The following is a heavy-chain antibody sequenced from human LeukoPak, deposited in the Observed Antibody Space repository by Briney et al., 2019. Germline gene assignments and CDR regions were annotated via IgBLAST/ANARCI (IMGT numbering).Heavy chain of an antibody. CDR2: IIPIFGTA. J-gene: IGHJ1*01. Sequence: SVKVSCKASGGTFSSYAISWVRQAPGQGLEWMGGIIPIFGTANYAQRFQGRVTITADESTSTAYMELSSLRSEDTVVYYCARDSSEFRSLIPHWGQGTLVTVSS. CDR1: GGTFSSYA. CDR3: ARDSSEFRSLIPH. V-gene: IGHV1-69*13. D-gene: IGHD2-21*01.